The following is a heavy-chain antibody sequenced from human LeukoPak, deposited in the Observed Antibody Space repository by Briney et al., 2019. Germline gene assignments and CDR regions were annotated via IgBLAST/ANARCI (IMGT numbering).Heavy chain of an antibody. CDR2: ISRDSRTI. V-gene: IGHV3-21*04. D-gene: IGHD6-19*01. J-gene: IGHJ4*02. Sequence: GESLRLSCAASGFSFSSYSMNWVRQAPGKGLEWVSIISRDSRTIVDADSVKGRFTISRDNAKNSLYLQMNSLRAEDTAVYYCAKDRRYSSDWGQGTLVTVSS. CDR1: GFSFSSYS. CDR3: AKDRRYSSD.